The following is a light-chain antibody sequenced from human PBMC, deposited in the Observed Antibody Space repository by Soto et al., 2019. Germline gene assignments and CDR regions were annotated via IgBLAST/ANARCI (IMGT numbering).Light chain of an antibody. V-gene: IGKV1-9*01. CDR3: QQLNSYPLT. CDR2: AAS. CDR1: QGISSY. J-gene: IGKJ4*01. Sequence: DIQLTQSPSFLSASVGDRVTITCRASQGISSYLAWYQQKPGKAPKLLIYAASTLQIGVPSRFSGSGSGTEFTLTISSLQPEDFATYYFQQLNSYPLTFGGVTKVEIK.